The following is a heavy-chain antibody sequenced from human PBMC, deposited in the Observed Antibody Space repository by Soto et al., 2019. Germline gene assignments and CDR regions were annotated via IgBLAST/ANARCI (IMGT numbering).Heavy chain of an antibody. Sequence: GGSLRLSCAASGFTFSSYAMHWVRQAPGKGLEWVAVISYDGSNKYYADSVKGRFTISRDNSKNTLYLQMNSLRAEDTAVYYCARGMNYDILTGYYSRVYYYYGMDVWGQGTTVTVSS. CDR1: GFTFSSYA. D-gene: IGHD3-9*01. CDR2: ISYDGSNK. V-gene: IGHV3-30-3*01. CDR3: ARGMNYDILTGYYSRVYYYYGMDV. J-gene: IGHJ6*02.